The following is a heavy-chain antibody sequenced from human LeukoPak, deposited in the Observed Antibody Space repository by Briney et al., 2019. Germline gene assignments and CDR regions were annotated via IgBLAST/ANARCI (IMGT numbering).Heavy chain of an antibody. V-gene: IGHV3-7*01. CDR3: ASLCSSTSCFDAFDI. D-gene: IGHD2-2*01. CDR1: GFTFSSYW. Sequence: GGSLRLSCAASGFTFSSYWMSWVRQAPGKGLEWVANIKQDGSEKYYVDSVKGRFTISRDNAKNSLYLQMNSLRAEDTAVYYCASLCSSTSCFDAFDIWGQGTMVTVSS. J-gene: IGHJ3*02. CDR2: IKQDGSEK.